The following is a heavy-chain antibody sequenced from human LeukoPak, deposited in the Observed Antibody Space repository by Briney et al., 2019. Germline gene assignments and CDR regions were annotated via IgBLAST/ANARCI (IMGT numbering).Heavy chain of an antibody. V-gene: IGHV3-9*01. CDR3: AKDRRIAAAGKYAMDV. D-gene: IGHD6-13*01. CDR1: GFTFDDYA. CDR2: IKWNSGSI. J-gene: IGHJ6*02. Sequence: GRSLRLSCAASGFTFDDYAMHWVRQAPGKGLEWVSTIKWNSGSIGYADSVKGRFTISRDNAKNSLYLQMNSLRPEDTALYYCAKDRRIAAAGKYAMDVWGQGTSVTVSS.